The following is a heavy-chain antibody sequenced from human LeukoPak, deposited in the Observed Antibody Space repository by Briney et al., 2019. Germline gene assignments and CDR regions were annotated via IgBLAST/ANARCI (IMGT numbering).Heavy chain of an antibody. V-gene: IGHV3-23*01. CDR3: AKIRAYDSSGYYPPYFDY. CDR2: ISGSGGST. Sequence: PGGSLRLSCAASGFTFSSYGMSWVRQAPGKGLEWVSAISGSGGSTYYADSVKGRFTISRDNSKNTLYLQMNSLRAEDTAVYYCAKIRAYDSSGYYPPYFDYWGQGTLVTVSS. CDR1: GFTFSSYG. J-gene: IGHJ4*02. D-gene: IGHD3-22*01.